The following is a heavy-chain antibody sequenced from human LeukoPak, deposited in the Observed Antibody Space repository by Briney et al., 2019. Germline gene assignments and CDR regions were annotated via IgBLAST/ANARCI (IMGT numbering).Heavy chain of an antibody. CDR3: ARFNYDILTGYHDYFDY. V-gene: IGHV4-30-2*01. CDR1: GGSLSSGGYS. D-gene: IGHD3-9*01. J-gene: IGHJ4*02. Sequence: SETLSLTCAASGGSLSSGGYSWSWIRQPPGKGLEWIGYIYHRGSTYYNPSLKSRVTLSVDRSKNQFSLKLSSVTAADTAVYYCARFNYDILTGYHDYFDYWGQGTLVTVSS. CDR2: IYHRGST.